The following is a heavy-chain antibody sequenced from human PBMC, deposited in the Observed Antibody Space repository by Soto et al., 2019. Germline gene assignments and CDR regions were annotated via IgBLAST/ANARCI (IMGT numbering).Heavy chain of an antibody. CDR2: ISYDGSNK. D-gene: IGHD1-1*01. CDR3: AKDRSLEYYYYYGMDV. J-gene: IGHJ6*02. CDR1: GFTFSSYG. Sequence: HPGGSLRLSCAASGFTFSSYGMHWVRQAPGKGLEWVAVISYDGSNKYYADSVKGRFTISRDNSKNTLCLQMNSLRAEDTAVYYCAKDRSLEYYYYYGMDVWGQGTTVTVSS. V-gene: IGHV3-30*18.